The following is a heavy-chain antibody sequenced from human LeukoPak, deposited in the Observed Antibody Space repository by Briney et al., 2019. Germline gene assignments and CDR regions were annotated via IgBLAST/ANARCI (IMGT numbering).Heavy chain of an antibody. V-gene: IGHV3-30*18. D-gene: IGHD3-10*01. Sequence: PAGGSLRLSCAASGFTFSSYGMHWVRQAPGKGLEWVAVISYDGSNKYYADSVKGRFTVSRDNSENTLYLQMNSLRAEDTAVYYCAKGPYGLGIYYGMDVWGQGTTVTV. CDR3: AKGPYGLGIYYGMDV. CDR1: GFTFSSYG. CDR2: ISYDGSNK. J-gene: IGHJ6*02.